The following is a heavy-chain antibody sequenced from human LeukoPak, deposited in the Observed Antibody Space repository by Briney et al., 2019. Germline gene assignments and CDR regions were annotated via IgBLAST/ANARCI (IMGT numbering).Heavy chain of an antibody. CDR3: ARTDEYSSSYNWFDP. D-gene: IGHD6-6*01. CDR2: IYPGDSDT. CDR1: GYSFTSNW. Sequence: GESLKISCKGSGYSFTSNWIGWVRQMPGKGLEWMGIIYPGDSDTRYSPSFQGQVTISADKSISTAYLQWSSLKASDTAMYYCARTDEYSSSYNWFDPWGQGTLVTVSS. J-gene: IGHJ5*02. V-gene: IGHV5-51*01.